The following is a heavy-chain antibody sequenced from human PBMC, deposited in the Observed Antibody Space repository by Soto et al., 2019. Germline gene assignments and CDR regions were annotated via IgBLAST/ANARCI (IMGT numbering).Heavy chain of an antibody. CDR2: IYYSGGT. CDR3: ARHDYDFWSGYSVQNWFDP. D-gene: IGHD3-3*01. Sequence: SETLSLTCAFSGFSISSGGYSLSWIRQPPGKGLEWIGYIYYSGGTYYNPSLKSRVTISVDTSKNQFSLKLSSVTAADTAVYYCARHDYDFWSGYSVQNWFDPWGQGTLVTVSS. J-gene: IGHJ5*02. CDR1: GFSISSGGYS. V-gene: IGHV4-30-2*03.